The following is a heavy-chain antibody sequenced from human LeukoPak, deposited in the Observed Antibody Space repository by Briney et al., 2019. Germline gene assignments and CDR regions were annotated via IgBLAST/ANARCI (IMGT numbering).Heavy chain of an antibody. CDR3: AKNRGTGLAFYDY. V-gene: IGHV3-23*01. J-gene: IGHJ4*02. CDR2: ISDWGDYI. D-gene: IGHD1-1*01. Sequence: GGSLRLSCAASGFTFSTYAMTWVRQAPGKGLEWVSAISDWGDYIYYTDSVKGRFTTSRDNSKNTLYLEMSSLRVEGTAVYYCAKNRGTGLAFYDYWGQGTQVTVSS. CDR1: GFTFSTYA.